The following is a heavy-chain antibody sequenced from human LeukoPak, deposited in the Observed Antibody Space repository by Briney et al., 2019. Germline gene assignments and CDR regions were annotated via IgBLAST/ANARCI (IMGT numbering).Heavy chain of an antibody. CDR2: IYSGAGT. CDR1: GFNVSRNY. CDR3: AREFYDILTGYQDIFDV. D-gene: IGHD3-9*01. Sequence: GGSLRLSCAASGFNVSRNYMSWVRQAPGKGLQWVSVIYSGAGTYYADSVRGRLTISRDNPKNTLYLQMSSLRAEDTAVYYCAREFYDILTGYQDIFDVWGQGTMVTVSS. V-gene: IGHV3-66*02. J-gene: IGHJ3*01.